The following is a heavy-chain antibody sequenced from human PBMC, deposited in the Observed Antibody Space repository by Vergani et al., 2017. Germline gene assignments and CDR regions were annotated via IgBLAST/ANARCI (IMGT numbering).Heavy chain of an antibody. Sequence: QVQLQQWGAGLLKPSETLSLTCAVYGGSISSGGYSWSWIRQPPGKGLEWIGYIYHSGSTYYNPSLKSRVTISVDRSKNQFSLKLSSVTAADTAVYYCARGYCSSTSCFNWFDPWGQGTLVTVSS. CDR2: IYHSGST. CDR3: ARGYCSSTSCFNWFDP. V-gene: IGHV4-30-2*01. CDR1: GGSISSGGYS. J-gene: IGHJ5*02. D-gene: IGHD2-2*01.